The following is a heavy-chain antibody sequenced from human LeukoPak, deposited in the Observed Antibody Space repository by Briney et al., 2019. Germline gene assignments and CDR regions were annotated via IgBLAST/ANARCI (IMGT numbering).Heavy chain of an antibody. V-gene: IGHV1-2*06. CDR1: GYTFTGYY. Sequence: GASVKVSCKASGYTFTGYYMHWVRQAPGQGLEWMGRINPNSGGTNYAQKFQGRVTMTRDTSISTAYMELSRLRSDDTAVYYCARDLSGSYYGDDYWGQGTLVTVSS. D-gene: IGHD1-26*01. CDR2: INPNSGGT. J-gene: IGHJ4*02. CDR3: ARDLSGSYYGDDY.